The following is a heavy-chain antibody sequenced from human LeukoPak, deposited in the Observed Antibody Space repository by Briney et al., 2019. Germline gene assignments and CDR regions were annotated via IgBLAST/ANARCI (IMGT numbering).Heavy chain of an antibody. CDR3: AKSRGYSYGYHFDY. CDR1: GFTFSSYA. V-gene: IGHV3-23*01. CDR2: ISGSGGST. D-gene: IGHD5-18*01. J-gene: IGHJ4*02. Sequence: GGSPRLSCAASGFTFSSYAMSWVRQAPGKGLEWVSAISGSGGSTYYADSVKGRFTISRDNSKNTLYLQMNSLRAEDTAVYYCAKSRGYSYGYHFDYWGQGTLVTVSS.